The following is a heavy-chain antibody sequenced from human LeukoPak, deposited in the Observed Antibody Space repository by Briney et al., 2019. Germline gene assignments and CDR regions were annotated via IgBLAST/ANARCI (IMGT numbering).Heavy chain of an antibody. Sequence: SQTLSLTGAISGDSVSSNSVTWNWIRQSPSRGLEWLGRTYYRSTWSNDYAVSVRGRITVNPDTSKNQFSLHLNSVNPEDTAVYYCARRVTQYDCFDPWGXGIXVTVSS. V-gene: IGHV6-1*01. CDR3: ARRVTQYDCFDP. CDR1: GDSVSSNSVT. CDR2: TYYRSTWSN. D-gene: IGHD2-21*02. J-gene: IGHJ5*02.